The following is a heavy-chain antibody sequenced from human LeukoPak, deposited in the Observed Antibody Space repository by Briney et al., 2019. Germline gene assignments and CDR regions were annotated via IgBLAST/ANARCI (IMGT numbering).Heavy chain of an antibody. V-gene: IGHV1-3*01. Sequence: ASVKVSCKASGYTFTSYAMHWVRQAPGQRLEWMGWINAGNGNTKYSQKFQGRVTITRDTSASTAYMELSSLRSEDTAVYYCARASGGMTAIYAEYFQHWGQGTLVTVSS. CDR3: ARASGGMTAIYAEYFQH. CDR1: GYTFTSYA. J-gene: IGHJ1*01. D-gene: IGHD2-21*02. CDR2: INAGNGNT.